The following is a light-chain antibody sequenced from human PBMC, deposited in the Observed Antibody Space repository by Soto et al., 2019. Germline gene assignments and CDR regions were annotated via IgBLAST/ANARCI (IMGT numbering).Light chain of an antibody. J-gene: IGKJ4*01. Sequence: DIQMTQSPSSLSASVGDRVTIACRASQGISNSLAWYQQRPGKVPKLLIYAASTVQSGVTSRFSGRGSGTDFTLTIRSLQPEDVATYYCQKYHSVPLTFGGGTKVEIK. CDR2: AAS. CDR1: QGISNS. CDR3: QKYHSVPLT. V-gene: IGKV1-27*01.